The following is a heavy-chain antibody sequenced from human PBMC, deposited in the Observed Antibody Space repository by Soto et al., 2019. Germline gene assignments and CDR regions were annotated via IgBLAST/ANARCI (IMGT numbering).Heavy chain of an antibody. CDR3: ARGRYCLTGRCFPNWFDS. CDR1: GDPISNIHYF. V-gene: IGHV4-30-4*01. D-gene: IGHD7-27*01. Sequence: SETRSLTSSLSGDPISNIHYFWAWIRQPRGQALEYIGFIYKSATTYYNPSFESRVAISVDTSKSQFSLNVISVTAADTAVYFCARGRYCLTGRCFPNWFDSWGQGALVTVSS. J-gene: IGHJ5*01. CDR2: IYKSATT.